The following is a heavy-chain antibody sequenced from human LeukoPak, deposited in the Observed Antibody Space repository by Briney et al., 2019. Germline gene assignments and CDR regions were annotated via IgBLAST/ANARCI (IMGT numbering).Heavy chain of an antibody. CDR2: IYYSGST. D-gene: IGHD6-19*01. CDR3: ASAGYSSGWYTY. J-gene: IGHJ4*02. Sequence: SETLSLTCTVSGGSISSYYWSWIRQPPGKGLEWIGYIYYSGSTNYNPSLKSRVTISVDTSKNQFSLKLSSVTAADTAVYYCASAGYSSGWYTYWGQGTLVTVSS. CDR1: GGSISSYY. V-gene: IGHV4-59*08.